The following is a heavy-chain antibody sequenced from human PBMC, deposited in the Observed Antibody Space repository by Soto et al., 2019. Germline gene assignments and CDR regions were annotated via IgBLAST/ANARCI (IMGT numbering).Heavy chain of an antibody. CDR1: GFTFSSYA. V-gene: IGHV3-64D*06. J-gene: IGHJ4*02. CDR2: ISSNGGST. D-gene: IGHD5-18*01. CDR3: VKGGGYSYGYYFDY. Sequence: PRGSLRLSCAASGFTFSSYAILWVRQAPGKGLEYVSAISSNGGSTYYADSVKGRFTISRDNSKNTLYLQMSSLRAEDTAVYYCVKGGGYSYGYYFDYWGQGT.